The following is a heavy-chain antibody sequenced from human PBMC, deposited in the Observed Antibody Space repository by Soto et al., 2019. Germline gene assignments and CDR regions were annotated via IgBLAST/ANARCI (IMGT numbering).Heavy chain of an antibody. CDR1: GGTFSSYA. CDR3: ARALNYYDSSGYFPFDY. D-gene: IGHD3-22*01. V-gene: IGHV1-69*01. Sequence: VKVSCKASGGTFSSYAVSWVRQAPGQGLEWMGGIIPIFGTANYAQKFQGRVTITADESTSTAYMELSSLRSEDTAVYYCARALNYYDSSGYFPFDYWGQGTLVTVSS. J-gene: IGHJ4*02. CDR2: IIPIFGTA.